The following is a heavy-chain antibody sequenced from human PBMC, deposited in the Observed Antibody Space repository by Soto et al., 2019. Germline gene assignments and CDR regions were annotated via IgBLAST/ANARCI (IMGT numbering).Heavy chain of an antibody. CDR2: ISSSSSTI. D-gene: IGHD2-2*01. CDR3: ARGSDDIVVVPAATYYFGY. V-gene: IGHV3-48*03. CDR1: GFTSSSYE. Sequence: TGGSLRLSCAASGFTSSSYEMNWVRQAPGKGLEWVSYISSSSSTIYYADSVKGRFTISRDNAKNSLYLQMNSLRAEDTAVYYCARGSDDIVVVPAATYYFGYWGQGTLVTVSS. J-gene: IGHJ4*02.